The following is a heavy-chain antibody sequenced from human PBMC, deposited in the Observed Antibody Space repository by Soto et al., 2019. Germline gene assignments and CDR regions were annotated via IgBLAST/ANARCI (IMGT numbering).Heavy chain of an antibody. CDR1: GGSISSGGYY. J-gene: IGHJ4*02. D-gene: IGHD4-4*01. V-gene: IGHV4-31*03. CDR3: ARAWAEGTTVTT. Sequence: QVQLQESGPGLVKPSQTLSLTCTVSGGSISSGGYYWSWIRQHPWKGLEWIGYIYYSGSTYYNPSLKSRVTISVDTSKNQFSLKLSSVTAADTAVYYCARAWAEGTTVTTWGQGTLVTVSS. CDR2: IYYSGST.